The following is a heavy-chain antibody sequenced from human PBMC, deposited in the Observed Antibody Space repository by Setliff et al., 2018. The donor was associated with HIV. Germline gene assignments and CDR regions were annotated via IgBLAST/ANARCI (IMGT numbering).Heavy chain of an antibody. CDR1: GGTFSSHG. J-gene: IGHJ4*02. CDR3: ARAQGYCGGECYYHFDY. Sequence: GASVKVSCKASGGTFSSHGISWVRQAPGQGLEWMGRIIPIFGTPNYAQKFQGRVTFTADKSTSTAYMELNSLRSEDTAVYYCARAQGYCGGECYYHFDYWGQGTLVTV. V-gene: IGHV1-69*06. CDR2: IIPIFGTP. D-gene: IGHD2-21*01.